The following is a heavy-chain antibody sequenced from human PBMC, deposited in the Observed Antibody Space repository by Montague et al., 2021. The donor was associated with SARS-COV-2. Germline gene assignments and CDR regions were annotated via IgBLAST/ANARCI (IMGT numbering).Heavy chain of an antibody. CDR3: AGHGGHSYAHFAY. J-gene: IGHJ4*02. CDR2: IYYSGST. CDR1: GGPISSSSYY. V-gene: IGHV4-39*01. D-gene: IGHD5-18*01. Sequence: SETLSLTCTVSGGPISSSSYYWGWIRQPPGRGREWIVSIYYSGSTYYNASLKSRVTISLDTSKNQLSLKLTSVTAADTAVYSCAGHGGHSYAHFAYWGQGTLVIVSS.